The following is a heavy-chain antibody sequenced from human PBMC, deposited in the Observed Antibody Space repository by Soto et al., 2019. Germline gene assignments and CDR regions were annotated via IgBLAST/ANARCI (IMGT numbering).Heavy chain of an antibody. D-gene: IGHD3-16*02. V-gene: IGHV1-3*01. CDR2: INAGNGNT. CDR3: ARDAKLGELAYYFDY. Sequence: EASVKVSCKASGYTFTSYAMHWVRQAPGQRLEWMGWINAGNGNTKYSQKFQGRVTITRDTSASTAYMELSSLRSEDTAVYYCARDAKLGELAYYFDYWGQGTLVTVSS. J-gene: IGHJ4*02. CDR1: GYTFTSYA.